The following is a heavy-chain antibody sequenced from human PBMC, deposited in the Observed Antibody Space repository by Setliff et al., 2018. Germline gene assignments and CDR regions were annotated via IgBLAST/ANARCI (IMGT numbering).Heavy chain of an antibody. Sequence: SETLSLTCTVSGASISSSSYYWGWIRQPPGKGLEWIGSIYYSGSTYYNPSLKSRVTISVDTSKNQFSLKLSSVTAADTAVYYCAKTPPFYDFWSGSASPGAFDIWGQGTMVTVSS. CDR3: AKTPPFYDFWSGSASPGAFDI. CDR2: IYYSGST. CDR1: GASISSSSYY. J-gene: IGHJ3*02. V-gene: IGHV4-39*01. D-gene: IGHD3-3*01.